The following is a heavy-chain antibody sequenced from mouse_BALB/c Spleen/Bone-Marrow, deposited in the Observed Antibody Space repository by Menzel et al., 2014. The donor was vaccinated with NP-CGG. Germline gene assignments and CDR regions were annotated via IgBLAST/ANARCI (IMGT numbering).Heavy chain of an antibody. CDR2: IWAGGST. D-gene: IGHD4-1*02. Sequence: VKLMESGPGLVAPSQSLSITCTVSGFSLTSYGVHWVRQPPGKGLEWLGVIWAGGSTNYNSALMSRLSISKDNSKSXVFLKMNSLQTDDTAVYYCARDQLGRRYYFDYWGQGTTLTVSS. CDR1: GFSLTSYG. V-gene: IGHV2-9*02. CDR3: ARDQLGRRYYFDY. J-gene: IGHJ2*01.